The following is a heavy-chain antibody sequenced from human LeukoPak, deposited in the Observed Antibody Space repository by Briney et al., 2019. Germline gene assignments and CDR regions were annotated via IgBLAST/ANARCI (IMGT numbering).Heavy chain of an antibody. V-gene: IGHV1-2*02. Sequence: ASVKVSCKASGYTFTGYYMHWVRQAPGQGLEWMGWINPNRGGTNYAQKFQGRVTMTRDTSIRTAYMELSRLRSDDTAVYYCARVSTNLIPPAGWFGELFHPAGTAEYFQHWGQGTLVTVSS. J-gene: IGHJ1*01. D-gene: IGHD3-10*01. CDR1: GYTFTGYY. CDR3: ARVSTNLIPPAGWFGELFHPAGTAEYFQH. CDR2: INPNRGGT.